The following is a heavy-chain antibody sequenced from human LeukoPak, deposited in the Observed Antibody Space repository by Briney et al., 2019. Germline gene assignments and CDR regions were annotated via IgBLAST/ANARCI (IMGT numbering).Heavy chain of an antibody. CDR2: ISSSSSYI. D-gene: IGHD3-3*01. CDR3: ARDKGGSFGVADY. CDR1: GFTFSIYA. J-gene: IGHJ4*02. V-gene: IGHV3-21*01. Sequence: GGSLRLSCAASGFTFSIYAMHWVRQAPGKGLEWVSSISSSSSYIYYADSVKGRFTISRDNAKNSLYLQMNSLRAEDTAVYYCARDKGGSFGVADYWGQGTLVTVSS.